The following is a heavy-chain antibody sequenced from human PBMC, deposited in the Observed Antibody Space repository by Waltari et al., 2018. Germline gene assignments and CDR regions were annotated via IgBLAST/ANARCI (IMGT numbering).Heavy chain of an antibody. V-gene: IGHV4-39*01. D-gene: IGHD3-3*01. CDR1: GCSISSSSSY. J-gene: IGHJ4*02. CDR2: IYYSGST. Sequence: QLQLQESGPGLVKPSETLSLTCTVSGCSISSSSSYWGWFRQPPGKGRGWIGSIYYSGSTYYNPSLKSRVTISVDTSKNQFSLKLSSVTAADTAVYYCASSITIFGVVIISNFDYWGQGTLVTVSS. CDR3: ASSITIFGVVIISNFDY.